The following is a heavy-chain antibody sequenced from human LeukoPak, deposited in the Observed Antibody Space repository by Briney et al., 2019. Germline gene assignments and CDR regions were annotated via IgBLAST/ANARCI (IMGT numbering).Heavy chain of an antibody. D-gene: IGHD3-3*01. J-gene: IGHJ5*02. CDR2: ISSTSNYI. CDR3: ARTVFGAYNWFDP. Sequence: PGGSLRLSCAASGFTFSSYDMNWVRQAPGKGLEWVSSISSTSNYINYADSVKGRFTISRDNAKGSLYLQMNSLRVEDTAVYYCARTVFGAYNWFDPWGQGALVTVSS. V-gene: IGHV3-21*01. CDR1: GFTFSSYD.